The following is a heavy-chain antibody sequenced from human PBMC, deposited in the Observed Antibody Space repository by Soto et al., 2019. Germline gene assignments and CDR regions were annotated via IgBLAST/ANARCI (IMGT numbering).Heavy chain of an antibody. D-gene: IGHD5-18*01. CDR1: GYSFTSYW. V-gene: IGHV5-51*01. CDR2: IYPGDSDT. J-gene: IGHJ6*02. CDR3: ARSVGYSYATEYYYYGMDV. Sequence: GESLKISCKGSGYSFTSYWIGWVRQMPGKGLEWMGIIYPGDSDTRYSPPFQGQVTISADKSISTAYLQWSSLKASDTAMYYCARSVGYSYATEYYYYGMDVWGQGTTVTVSS.